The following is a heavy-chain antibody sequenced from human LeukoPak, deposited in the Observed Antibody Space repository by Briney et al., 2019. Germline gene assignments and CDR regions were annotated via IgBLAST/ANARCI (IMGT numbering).Heavy chain of an antibody. CDR2: IYYSGSA. J-gene: IGHJ3*02. CDR3: ARDSPYDSSGYYLSAFDI. D-gene: IGHD3-22*01. Sequence: SETLSLTCTVSGXSISSGGYYWSSIRQHPGKGLEWIGYIYYSGSAYYNPSLKSRVTISVDTSKNQFSLKLSSVTAADTAVYYCARDSPYDSSGYYLSAFDIWGQGTMVTVSS. V-gene: IGHV4-31*03. CDR1: GXSISSGGYY.